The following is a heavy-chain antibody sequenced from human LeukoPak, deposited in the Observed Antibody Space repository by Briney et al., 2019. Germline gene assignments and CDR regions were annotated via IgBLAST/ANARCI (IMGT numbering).Heavy chain of an antibody. CDR2: IYYSGRT. CDR3: ARRRYYDGSGYLE. D-gene: IGHD3-22*01. J-gene: IGHJ1*01. Sequence: PSETLSLTCSVSGDSVSRSDSYCDWIRQPPGKGLEWIGTIYYSGRTYYSPSLKSRVTMSVDPSNNQFSLTLRPVTAADTAVYYCARRRYYDGSGYLEWGQGTLLSVSS. CDR1: GDSVSRSDSY. V-gene: IGHV4-39*01.